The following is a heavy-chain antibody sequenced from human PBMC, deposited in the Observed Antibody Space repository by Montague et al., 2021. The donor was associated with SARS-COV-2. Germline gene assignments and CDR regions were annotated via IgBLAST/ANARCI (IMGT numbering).Heavy chain of an antibody. D-gene: IGHD3-10*01. CDR2: INQSGRT. V-gene: IGHV4-34*01. J-gene: IGHJ4*02. CDR1: GGSFRGYY. CDR3: ARRGSSVWGVTVSAELDY. Sequence: SETLSLTCADYGGSFRGYYWSWIRQPPEKGLEWIGEINQSGRTNNNPSLKSRVIISVDTSKNQFSLKLSSVTAADTAVYYCARRGSSVWGVTVSAELDYWGQGILVIVSS.